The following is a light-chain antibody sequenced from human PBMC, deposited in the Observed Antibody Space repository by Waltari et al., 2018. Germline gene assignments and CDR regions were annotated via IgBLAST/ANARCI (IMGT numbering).Light chain of an antibody. CDR3: QQYYSTSLT. V-gene: IGKV4-1*01. CDR2: WAS. CDR1: QSVLYRSNNNNY. Sequence: DIVMTQSPDSLAVSLGERATIHCKSSQSVLYRSNNNNYLAWYQQKPGQPPKLLIYWASTRESGVPGRFSGSGSETDFTLTISSLQAEDVATYYCQQYYSTSLTFGGGTKVEIK. J-gene: IGKJ4*01.